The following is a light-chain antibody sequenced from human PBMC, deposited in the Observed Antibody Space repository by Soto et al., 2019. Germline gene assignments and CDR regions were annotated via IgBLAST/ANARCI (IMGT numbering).Light chain of an antibody. CDR2: DDD. CDR3: GTWDSSRSADV. V-gene: IGLV1-51*01. CDR1: SPNIGNNF. J-gene: IGLJ1*01. Sequence: QSVLAQPPSVSAAPGQKVTISCSGSSPNIGNNFVSCYQQLPGTAPNLLIYDDDKRPSAMPDGFFAAQSGTSATLGITGLHTADEADYYCGTWDSSRSADVFAIGTKVTVL.